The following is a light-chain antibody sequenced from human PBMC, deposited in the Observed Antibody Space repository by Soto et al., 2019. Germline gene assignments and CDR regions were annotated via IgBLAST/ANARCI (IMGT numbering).Light chain of an antibody. CDR3: HQYNSLCT. CDR1: QRISSW. V-gene: IGKV1-5*03. Sequence: DIQMTQSPSTLSASVGDRVTITCRASQRISSWLAWYQQKPVKAPKLLIYKTSSLESGVPSRFSGSGSGTQFTLTIISLQPDDFATYYGHQYNSLCTFGQGTKLEIK. J-gene: IGKJ2*02. CDR2: KTS.